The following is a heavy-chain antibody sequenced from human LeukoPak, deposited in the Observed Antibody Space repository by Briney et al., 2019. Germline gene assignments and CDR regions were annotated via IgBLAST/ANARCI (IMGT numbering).Heavy chain of an antibody. CDR2: FDPEDGET. Sequence: GASVKVSFXVSGYTLTELSMHWVRPAPGKGLEWMGGFDPEDGETIYAQKFQGRVTMTEDTSTDTAYLELSSLRSEDTAVYYCATDSSLYSSSWTDLDYWGQGTLVTVSS. CDR3: ATDSSLYSSSWTDLDY. D-gene: IGHD6-13*01. J-gene: IGHJ4*02. CDR1: GYTLTELS. V-gene: IGHV1-24*01.